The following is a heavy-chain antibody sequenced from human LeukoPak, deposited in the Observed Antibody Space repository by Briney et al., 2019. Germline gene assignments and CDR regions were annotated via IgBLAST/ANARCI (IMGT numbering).Heavy chain of an antibody. J-gene: IGHJ4*02. Sequence: GESLKISCMGSGYSGTTYWIAWVRQMPGKGLECMGIIYPGDSDTRYSPSFQGQVTISADKTISTAYLQWSSLKASDTAMYYCARPAVTGSASYFDSWGQGTLVTVSS. CDR2: IYPGDSDT. CDR3: ARPAVTGSASYFDS. CDR1: GYSGTTYW. D-gene: IGHD6-19*01. V-gene: IGHV5-51*01.